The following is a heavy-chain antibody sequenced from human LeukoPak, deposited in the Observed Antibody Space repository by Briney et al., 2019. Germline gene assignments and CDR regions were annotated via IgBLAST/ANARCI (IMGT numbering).Heavy chain of an antibody. Sequence: ASVKVSCKISSYTFTSYPLTWVRQAPGQGLLWMGWITTYNGNTNYSQKLQGRVTITTDTSTSTAYMDLRGLRSDDTAVYFCARGYDYGDYVGDFDYWGQGTLVTVSS. V-gene: IGHV1-18*01. CDR2: ITTYNGNT. CDR1: SYTFTSYP. J-gene: IGHJ4*02. CDR3: ARGYDYGDYVGDFDY. D-gene: IGHD4-17*01.